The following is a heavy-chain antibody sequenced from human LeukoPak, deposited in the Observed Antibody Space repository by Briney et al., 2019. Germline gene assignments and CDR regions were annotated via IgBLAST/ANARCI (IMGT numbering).Heavy chain of an antibody. CDR3: ASGLSTMVRGLIVSYGFAV. CDR2: IIPIFGTA. J-gene: IGHJ3*01. D-gene: IGHD3-10*01. V-gene: IGHV1-69*05. Sequence: SVKVSCKASGGTFSSYAISWVRQAPGQGLEWMGRIIPIFGTANYAQKFQGRVTITTDESTSTAYMELSSLRSEDTAVYYCASGLSTMVRGLIVSYGFAVWGQGTAVIVSA. CDR1: GGTFSSYA.